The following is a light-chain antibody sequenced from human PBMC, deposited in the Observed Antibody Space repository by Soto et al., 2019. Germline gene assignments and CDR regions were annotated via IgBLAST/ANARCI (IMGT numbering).Light chain of an antibody. CDR1: QSVSSSY. CDR3: HQYSTWPLT. J-gene: IGKJ4*01. V-gene: IGKV3-20*01. CDR2: AAS. Sequence: EIVLTQSPGTLALSPGEKATLSCRSSQSVSSSYLVWHQQKPGQAPRLLIYAASRRATGIPDRFSGSGSGTEFTLTISSLQSEDFAVYYCHQYSTWPLTFGGGTKVDIK.